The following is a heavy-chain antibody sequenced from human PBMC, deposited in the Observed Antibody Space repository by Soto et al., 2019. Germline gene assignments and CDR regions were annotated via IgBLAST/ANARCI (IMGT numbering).Heavy chain of an antibody. CDR1: GYTFTSYG. CDR2: ISAYNGNT. D-gene: IGHD3-22*01. CDR3: ARSDSSGYYYYYYYGMDV. J-gene: IGHJ6*02. Sequence: ASVKVSCKASGYTFTSYGISWVRQAPGQGLEWMGWISAYNGNTNYAQKLQGRVTMTTDTPTSAAYMELRSLRSDDTAVYYCARSDSSGYYYYYYYGMDVWGQGTTVTVSS. V-gene: IGHV1-18*01.